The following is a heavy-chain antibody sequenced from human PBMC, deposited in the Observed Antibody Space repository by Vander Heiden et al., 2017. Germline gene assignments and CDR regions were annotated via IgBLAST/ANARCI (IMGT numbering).Heavy chain of an antibody. V-gene: IGHV1-69*01. CDR1: GGTFSRYA. CDR3: ARVTGGYYDSSGYGAFDI. J-gene: IGHJ3*02. Sequence: QVQLVQSGAEVKKPGSSVKVSCKASGGTFSRYAISWVRQAPGQGLEWMGGIIPIFGTANYAQKFQGRVTITADESTSTAYMELSSLRSEDTAVYYCARVTGGYYDSSGYGAFDIWGQGTMVTVSS. CDR2: IIPIFGTA. D-gene: IGHD3-22*01.